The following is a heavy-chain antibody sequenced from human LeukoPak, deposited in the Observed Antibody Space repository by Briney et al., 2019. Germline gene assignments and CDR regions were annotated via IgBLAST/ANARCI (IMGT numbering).Heavy chain of an antibody. V-gene: IGHV4-61*02. Sequence: SETLSLTCTVSGGSISSGSYYWSWIRQPAGKGLEWIGRIYTSGSTNYNPSLKSRVTISVDTSKNQFSLKLSSVTAADTAVYYCARRGRDGDYVWFDPWGQGTLVTVSS. J-gene: IGHJ5*02. CDR3: ARRGRDGDYVWFDP. D-gene: IGHD4-17*01. CDR2: IYTSGST. CDR1: GGSISSGSYY.